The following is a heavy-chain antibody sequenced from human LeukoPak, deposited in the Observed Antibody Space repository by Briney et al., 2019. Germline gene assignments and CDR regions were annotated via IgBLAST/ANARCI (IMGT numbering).Heavy chain of an antibody. CDR1: GGTFSSYA. J-gene: IGHJ6*02. Sequence: ASVKVSCKASGGTFSSYAISWVRQAPGQGLEWMGGIIPIFGTANYAQKFQGRVTITADESTSTAYMELSSLRSEDTAVYYCARGPSDPMVREDAKGQYYYGMDVWGQGTTVTVSS. D-gene: IGHD3-10*01. CDR3: ARGPSDPMVREDAKGQYYYGMDV. V-gene: IGHV1-69*13. CDR2: IIPIFGTA.